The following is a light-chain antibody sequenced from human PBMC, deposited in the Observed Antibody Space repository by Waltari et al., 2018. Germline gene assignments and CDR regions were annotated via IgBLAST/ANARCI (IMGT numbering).Light chain of an antibody. Sequence: QSALTQPASVSGSPGQSITIPCTGTSRDVGGYHYVSWYQQHPGKAPKLMIYEVSNRPSGVSNRFSGSKSGNTASLTISGLQAEDEADYYCSSYTSSSTLVVFGGGTKLTVL. J-gene: IGLJ2*01. CDR3: SSYTSSSTLVV. CDR2: EVS. V-gene: IGLV2-14*01. CDR1: SRDVGGYHY.